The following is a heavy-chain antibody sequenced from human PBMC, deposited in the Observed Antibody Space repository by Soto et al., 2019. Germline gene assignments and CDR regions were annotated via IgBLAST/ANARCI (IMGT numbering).Heavy chain of an antibody. CDR2: INPSGGST. Sequence: GASVKVCCKASGYTFTSYCMHWVRQAPGQGLEWMGIINPSGGSTSYAQKFQGRVTMTRDTSTSTVYMELSSLRSEDTAVYYCARIHYGGNSECLSYCRELHLFPARSSSVLAASVKVSCKASGYTFTGYYMHW. V-gene: IGHV1-46*01. CDR1: GYTFTSYC. J-gene: IGHJ1*01. D-gene: IGHD4-17*01. CDR3: ARIHYGGNSECLSYCRELHLFPARSSSVLAASVKVSCKASGYTFTGYYMH.